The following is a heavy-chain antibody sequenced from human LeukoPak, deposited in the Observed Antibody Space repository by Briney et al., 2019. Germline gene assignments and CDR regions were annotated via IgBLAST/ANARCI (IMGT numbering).Heavy chain of an antibody. CDR3: ARDSLSTGNFAY. CDR2: ISSSSSYI. D-gene: IGHD1-1*01. Sequence: GGSLRLSCAASGFTFSSYSMNWVRQAPGKGLEWVSSISSSSSYIYYADSVKGRFTISRDNAKNSLYLQMNSLRAEDTAVYYCARDSLSTGNFAYWAREPRSPSPQ. J-gene: IGHJ4*02. V-gene: IGHV3-21*01. CDR1: GFTFSSYS.